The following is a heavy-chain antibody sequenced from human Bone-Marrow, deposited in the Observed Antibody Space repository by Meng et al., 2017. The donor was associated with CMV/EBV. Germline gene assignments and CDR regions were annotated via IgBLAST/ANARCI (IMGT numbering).Heavy chain of an antibody. CDR1: GFTFSSSW. Sequence: GESLKISCAASGFTFSSSWMSWVRQAPGKGLEWVANIKFDGGEIYYVDPVKGRFTISRDNAKNSLYLQMNGLRAEDTAVYYCARDPHFGALDYWGQGTRVTGSS. J-gene: IGHJ4*02. CDR2: IKFDGGEI. D-gene: IGHD3-10*01. CDR3: ARDPHFGALDY. V-gene: IGHV3-7*01.